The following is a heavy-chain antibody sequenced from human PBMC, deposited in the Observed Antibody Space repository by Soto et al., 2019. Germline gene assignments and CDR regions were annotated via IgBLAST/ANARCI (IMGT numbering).Heavy chain of an antibody. CDR2: ISTSGSTI. CDR3: ARELAAAGSFDY. D-gene: IGHD6-13*01. V-gene: IGHV3-48*03. CDR1: GFTFSRYE. J-gene: IGHJ4*02. Sequence: TGGSLRLSCAASGFTFSRYEMNWVRQAPGKGLEWISYISTSGSTIYYADSVKGRFTISRDNAKNSLYLQMNSLRAEDTAVYYCARELAAAGSFDYWGQGTLVTVS.